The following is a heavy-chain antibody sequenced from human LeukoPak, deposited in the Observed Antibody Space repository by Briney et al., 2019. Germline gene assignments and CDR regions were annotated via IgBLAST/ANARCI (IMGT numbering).Heavy chain of an antibody. CDR1: GFTFSSYS. D-gene: IGHD3-10*01. CDR3: ARTIAPDLWFGESYFDY. Sequence: GGSLRLSCAASGFTFSSYSMNWVRQAPGKGLEWVSSISSSSSYIYYADSVKGRFTISRDNAKNSLYLQMNSLRAEDTAVYYCARTIAPDLWFGESYFDYWGQGTLVTVSS. V-gene: IGHV3-21*01. J-gene: IGHJ4*02. CDR2: ISSSSSYI.